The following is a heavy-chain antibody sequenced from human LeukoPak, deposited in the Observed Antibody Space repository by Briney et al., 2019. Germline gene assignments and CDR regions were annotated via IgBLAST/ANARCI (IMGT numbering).Heavy chain of an antibody. CDR3: AKDHIVATIENDY. D-gene: IGHD5-12*01. V-gene: IGHV3-30*18. J-gene: IGHJ4*02. Sequence: PGGSLRLSCAASGFTFSSYGMHWVRQAPGKGLEWLAVISYDGSNKYYADSVKGRFTISRDNSKNTLYLQMNSLRAEDTAVYYCAKDHIVATIENDYWGQGTLVTVSS. CDR1: GFTFSSYG. CDR2: ISYDGSNK.